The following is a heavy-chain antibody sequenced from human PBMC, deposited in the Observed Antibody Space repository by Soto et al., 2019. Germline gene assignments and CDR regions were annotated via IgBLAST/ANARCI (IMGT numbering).Heavy chain of an antibody. CDR2: IYSGGNT. CDR3: ARGLYFYDNSGYLPFDY. Sequence: GGSLRLSCAASEFTVSGNYMSWVRQAPGKGLEWVALIYSGGNTYYADYVKGRFTISRDNSKNTLYLQMNSLRAEDTAVYYCARGLYFYDNSGYLPFDYWGQGNLVTVSS. V-gene: IGHV3-53*01. CDR1: EFTVSGNY. J-gene: IGHJ4*02. D-gene: IGHD3-22*01.